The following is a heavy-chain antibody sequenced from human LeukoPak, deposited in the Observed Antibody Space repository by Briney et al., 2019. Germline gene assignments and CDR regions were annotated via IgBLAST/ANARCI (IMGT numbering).Heavy chain of an antibody. D-gene: IGHD6-13*01. Sequence: ASVKVSCKASGYTFTGYYMHWVRQAPGQGLEWMGWINPNSGGTNYAQKFQGWVTMTRDTSISTAYMELSRLRSDDTAVYYCARVDARRQPGFYYYYYGMDVWGQGTTVTVSS. CDR3: ARVDARRQPGFYYYYYGMDV. CDR2: INPNSGGT. CDR1: GYTFTGYY. J-gene: IGHJ6*02. V-gene: IGHV1-2*04.